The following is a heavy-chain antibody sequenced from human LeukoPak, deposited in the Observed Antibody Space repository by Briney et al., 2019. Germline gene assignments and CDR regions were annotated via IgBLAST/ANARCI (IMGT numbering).Heavy chain of an antibody. V-gene: IGHV3-30-3*01. D-gene: IGHD3-10*01. CDR3: ARDQDYGSGSYYKVFDY. CDR2: ISYDGSNK. J-gene: IGHJ4*02. CDR1: GFTFSSYA. Sequence: GGSLRLSCAASGFTFSSYAMHWGRQAPGKGLEWVAVISYDGSNKYYADSVKGRFTISRDNSKNTLYLQMNSLRAEDTAVYYCARDQDYGSGSYYKVFDYWGQGTLVTVSS.